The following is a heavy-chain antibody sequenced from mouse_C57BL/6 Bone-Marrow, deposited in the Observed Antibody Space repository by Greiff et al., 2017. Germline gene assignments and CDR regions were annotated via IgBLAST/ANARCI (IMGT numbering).Heavy chain of an antibody. D-gene: IGHD1-1*01. Sequence: QVQLQQSGPELVKPGASVKISCKASGYAFSSSWMNWVKQRPGKGLEWIGRIYPGDGDTNYNGKFKGKATLTADKSSSTAYMQLSSLTSEDSAVYFCARCITTVVARSYWYFDVWGTGTTVTVSS. CDR2: IYPGDGDT. CDR3: ARCITTVVARSYWYFDV. CDR1: GYAFSSSW. J-gene: IGHJ1*03. V-gene: IGHV1-82*01.